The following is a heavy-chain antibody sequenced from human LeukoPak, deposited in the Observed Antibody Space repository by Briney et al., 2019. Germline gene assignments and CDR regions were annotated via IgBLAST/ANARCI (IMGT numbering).Heavy chain of an antibody. V-gene: IGHV3-21*01. CDR1: GFTFSSDS. D-gene: IGHD6-13*01. CDR3: ARGPVALWIAAAGRSYFDY. Sequence: GGSLRLSCAASGFTFSSDSMNCVRQAPGKGLEWVSSISSSSSYIYYADSVKGRFTISRDNAKNSLYLQMNSLRAEDTAVYYCARGPVALWIAAAGRSYFDYWGQGTLVTVSS. J-gene: IGHJ4*02. CDR2: ISSSSSYI.